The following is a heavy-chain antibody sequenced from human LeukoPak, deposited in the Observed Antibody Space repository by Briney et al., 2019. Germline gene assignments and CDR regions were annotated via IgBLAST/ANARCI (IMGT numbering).Heavy chain of an antibody. CDR3: ARGLGGSYLPNWFGP. J-gene: IGHJ5*02. D-gene: IGHD1-26*01. CDR1: GYTFTSYA. V-gene: IGHV1-3*01. CDR2: INAGNGNT. Sequence: ASVKVSCKASGYTFTSYAMHWVRQAPGQRLEWMGWINAGNGNTKYSQKFQGRVTITRDTSASTAYMELSSLRSEDTAVYYCARGLGGSYLPNWFGPWGQGTLVTVSS.